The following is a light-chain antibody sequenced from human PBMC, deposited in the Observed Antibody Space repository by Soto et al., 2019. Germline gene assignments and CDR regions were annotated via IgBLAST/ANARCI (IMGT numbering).Light chain of an antibody. Sequence: DTQMTQSPSSLSASVGDRVTITCRASQSISTYLNWYQHKPGKAPKLLIYAASTLYSGVPSRFSGSGSGTHFTLTISSLQPEDSATYYCQQSYSSPRTFGQGTKLEI. J-gene: IGKJ2*02. CDR2: AAS. CDR1: QSISTY. V-gene: IGKV1-39*01. CDR3: QQSYSSPRT.